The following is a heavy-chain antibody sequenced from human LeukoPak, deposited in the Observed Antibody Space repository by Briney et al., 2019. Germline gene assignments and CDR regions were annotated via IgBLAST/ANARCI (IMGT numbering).Heavy chain of an antibody. Sequence: GGSLRLSCAASGFTFSSYAMSWVRQAPGKGLEWVSAISGSGGSTYYADSVKGRFTISRDDSKNTLYLQMISLRSEDTAVYYCAKAPVTTCSGAYCYPFDYWGQGTLVTVSS. CDR3: AKAPVTTCSGAYCYPFDY. CDR1: GFTFSSYA. D-gene: IGHD2-15*01. J-gene: IGHJ4*02. V-gene: IGHV3-23*01. CDR2: ISGSGGST.